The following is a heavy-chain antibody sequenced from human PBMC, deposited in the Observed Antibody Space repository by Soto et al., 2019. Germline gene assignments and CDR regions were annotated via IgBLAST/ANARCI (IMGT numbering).Heavy chain of an antibody. CDR2: IKQDGSEK. J-gene: IGHJ4*02. D-gene: IGHD7-27*01. Sequence: EVQLVESGGGLVQPGESLRLSCVASGFALSNYWINWVRQAPGKGLEWVAIIKQDGSEKNYVDSVKGRFTISRDNARNSLYLQMNSLRAEATAAYYCATETSTWGCWGQGTLVTVSS. CDR1: GFALSNYW. V-gene: IGHV3-7*05. CDR3: ATETSTWGC.